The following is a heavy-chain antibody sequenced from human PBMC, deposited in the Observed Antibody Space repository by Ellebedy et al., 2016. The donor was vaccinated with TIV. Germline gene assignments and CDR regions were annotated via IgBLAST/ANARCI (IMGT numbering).Heavy chain of an antibody. CDR3: AKSFYAGATRGWGAFDI. J-gene: IGHJ3*02. D-gene: IGHD1-26*01. Sequence: PGGSLRLSCAASRVTFSSYGMHWVRQAPGKGLEWVAFIRYEGRNKYYADSVKGRFTISRDNSKNTLYLQMNSLRAEDTAVYYCAKSFYAGATRGWGAFDIWGQGTVVTVSS. V-gene: IGHV3-30*02. CDR1: RVTFSSYG. CDR2: IRYEGRNK.